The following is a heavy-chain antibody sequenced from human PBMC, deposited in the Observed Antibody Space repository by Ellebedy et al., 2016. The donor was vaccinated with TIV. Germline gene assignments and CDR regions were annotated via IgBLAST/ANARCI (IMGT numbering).Heavy chain of an antibody. D-gene: IGHD5-18*01. J-gene: IGHJ6*02. CDR1: GFTFSTYA. CDR2: ISASGATT. CDR3: AREGDTAMVHGMDV. V-gene: IGHV3-23*01. Sequence: PGGSLRLSCAVSGFTFSTYAMNWVRQAPGKGLEWVSDISASGATTYYAESVKGRFTVSRDNSKRTLSLQMDSLRADNTAVYYCAREGDTAMVHGMDVWGQGTTVTVSS.